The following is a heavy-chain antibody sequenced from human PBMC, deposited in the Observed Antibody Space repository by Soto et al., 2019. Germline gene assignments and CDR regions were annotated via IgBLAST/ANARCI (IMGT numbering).Heavy chain of an antibody. CDR3: AKEVGGSSWYYFGY. J-gene: IGHJ4*02. CDR1: GFTFLSYA. CDR2: ISGSGDTT. V-gene: IGHV3-23*01. D-gene: IGHD6-13*01. Sequence: EVHLLETGGGLVQPGVSLKLSCTTSGFTFLSYAMSWVRQAPGKGLEWVSGISGSGDTTYYAVSVKGRFTISRDNSRNTLCPQLDSLRAEDTAVYYCAKEVGGSSWYYFGYWGQGTLVTVSS.